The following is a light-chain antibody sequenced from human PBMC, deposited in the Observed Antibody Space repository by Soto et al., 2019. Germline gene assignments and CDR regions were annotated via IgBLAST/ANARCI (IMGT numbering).Light chain of an antibody. CDR2: EVS. CDR3: ASYADINSVV. J-gene: IGLJ2*01. CDR1: SSDVGGYNY. V-gene: IGLV2-8*01. Sequence: QSVLTQPPSASGSPGQSVTISCTGTSSDVGGYNYVSWYQQHPGKAPKLMIYEVSKRPSGVPDRFSGSKSGNTASLTVSGLQAEDEADYYCASYADINSVVFGGGTKVTVL.